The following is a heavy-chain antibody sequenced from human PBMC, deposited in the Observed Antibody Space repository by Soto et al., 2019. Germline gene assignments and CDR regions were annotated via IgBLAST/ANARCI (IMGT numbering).Heavy chain of an antibody. V-gene: IGHV1-18*01. J-gene: IGHJ3*02. CDR2: ISAYNGNT. CDR3: ARVLRPIAVPAPKGPGEAFDI. D-gene: IGHD6-19*01. Sequence: GASVKVSCKASGYTFTSYGISWVRQAPGQGLEWMGWISAYNGNTNDAQKLQGRVTMTTDTSTSTAYRELRSLRSADTAVYSCARVLRPIAVPAPKGPGEAFDIWAQGTMVTVSS. CDR1: GYTFTSYG.